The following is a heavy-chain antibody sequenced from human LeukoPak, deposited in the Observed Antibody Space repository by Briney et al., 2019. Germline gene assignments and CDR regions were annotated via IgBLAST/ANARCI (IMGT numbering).Heavy chain of an antibody. CDR3: ARSRGYSYGTTFLDY. CDR1: GGSISSDY. D-gene: IGHD5-18*01. J-gene: IGHJ4*02. V-gene: IGHV4-59*08. CDR2: IYYSGSI. Sequence: PSEALSLTCTVSGGSISSDYWSWIRQSPGKGLEWIGYIYYSGSINYNPSLKSRVTISVDTSKNQFSLKLSSVAAADTAVYYCARSRGYSYGTTFLDYWGQGTLVTVSS.